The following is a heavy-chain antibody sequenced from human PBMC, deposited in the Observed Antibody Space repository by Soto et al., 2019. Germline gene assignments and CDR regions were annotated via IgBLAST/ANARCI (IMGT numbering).Heavy chain of an antibody. CDR3: ATARGAYRAYDFDY. V-gene: IGHV3-23*04. D-gene: IGHD5-12*01. J-gene: IGHJ4*02. Sequence: EVQLVESGGGLVQTGGSLRLSCAASGFTFGGYSMNWVRQAPGKGLEWVSLISGGGDGTYYADSVKGRFTISRDNSKNTLYLQMISLRAEDTAVYYCATARGAYRAYDFDYWGQGTPVAVST. CDR1: GFTFGGYS. CDR2: ISGGGDGT.